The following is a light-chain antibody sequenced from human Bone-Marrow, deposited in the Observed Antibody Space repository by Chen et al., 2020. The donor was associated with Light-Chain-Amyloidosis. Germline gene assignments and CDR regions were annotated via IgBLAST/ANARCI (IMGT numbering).Light chain of an antibody. Sequence: SYVLTQPSSVSVAPGQPATIACGGNNIGSTSVHWYQQTPGQAPLLVVYDDSDRPSGIPERLAGANCGNTDNLTISRVEAGDEADYYCQVWDRSSDRPVFGGGTKLTVL. V-gene: IGLV3-21*02. CDR3: QVWDRSSDRPV. CDR2: DDS. J-gene: IGLJ3*02. CDR1: NIGSTS.